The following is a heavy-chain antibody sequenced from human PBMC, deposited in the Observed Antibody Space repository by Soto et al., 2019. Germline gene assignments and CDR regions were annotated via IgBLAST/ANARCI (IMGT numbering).Heavy chain of an antibody. CDR2: ISGSGDST. D-gene: IGHD3-10*01. CDR1: GFTFNSYA. Sequence: GGSLRLSCAASGFTFNSYAMSWVRQAPGKGLEWVSAISGSGDSTYYADSVRGRFTISRDNSRKTLYLQMKSLRAEDTAEYYCVKGVLLYFGELISFDYWGQGALVTVSS. CDR3: VKGVLLYFGELISFDY. V-gene: IGHV3-23*01. J-gene: IGHJ4*02.